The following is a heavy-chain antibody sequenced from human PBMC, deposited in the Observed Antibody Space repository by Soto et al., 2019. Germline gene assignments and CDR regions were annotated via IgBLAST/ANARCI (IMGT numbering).Heavy chain of an antibody. J-gene: IGHJ5*02. V-gene: IGHV3-11*01. Sequence: QVQLVESGGGVVQPGRSLRLSCAASGFTFSDYSMNWIRQAPGKGLEWVSYISSTGNTIYYADSVKGRFTISRDTANSSLHLEMNSLRADDTAVYYCARGSIGFLKGGWFDPWGQGTLVTVSS. CDR2: ISSTGNTI. D-gene: IGHD6-25*01. CDR1: GFTFSDYS. CDR3: ARGSIGFLKGGWFDP.